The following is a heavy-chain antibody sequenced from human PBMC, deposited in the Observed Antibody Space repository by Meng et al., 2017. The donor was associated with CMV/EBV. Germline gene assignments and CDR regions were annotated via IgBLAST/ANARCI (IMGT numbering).Heavy chain of an antibody. Sequence: VQLVKYVTEVQKPVASSKVSCKASAYTFTSNYVHWVRQAPGQWLECMGIIKPSGGSTSYAQKLQGRVTMTRDTSTSTVYMELSSLRSEDTAVYYCARESGSVGDYWGQGTLVTVSS. D-gene: IGHD1-26*01. CDR1: AYTFTSNY. CDR2: IKPSGGST. CDR3: ARESGSVGDY. V-gene: IGHV1-46*01. J-gene: IGHJ4*02.